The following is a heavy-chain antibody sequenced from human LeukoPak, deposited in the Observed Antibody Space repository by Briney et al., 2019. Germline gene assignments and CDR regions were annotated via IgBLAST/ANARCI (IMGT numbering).Heavy chain of an antibody. Sequence: HPGGSLRLSCAASGFTFSSYGMHWVRQAPGKGLEWVAFIRYDGSNKYYADSVKGRFTISRDNAKNSLYLQMNSLRAEDTAVYYCARGGSSGYYYPDYWGQGTLVTVSS. CDR2: IRYDGSNK. V-gene: IGHV3-30*02. CDR3: ARGGSSGYYYPDY. D-gene: IGHD3-22*01. J-gene: IGHJ4*02. CDR1: GFTFSSYG.